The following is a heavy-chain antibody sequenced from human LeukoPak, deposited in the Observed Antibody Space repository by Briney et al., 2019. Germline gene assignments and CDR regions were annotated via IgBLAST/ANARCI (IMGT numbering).Heavy chain of an antibody. D-gene: IGHD3-22*01. CDR1: GFTFSSYA. V-gene: IGHV3-23*01. CDR2: ISGSGGST. J-gene: IGHJ4*02. CDR3: AKLSSGITMIVVVIYFDY. Sequence: PGGSLRLSCAASGFTFSSYAMSLVRQAPGKGLEWVSAISGSGGSTYYADSVKGRFTISRDNSKNTLYLQMNSLRAEDTAVYYCAKLSSGITMIVVVIYFDYWGQGTLVTVSS.